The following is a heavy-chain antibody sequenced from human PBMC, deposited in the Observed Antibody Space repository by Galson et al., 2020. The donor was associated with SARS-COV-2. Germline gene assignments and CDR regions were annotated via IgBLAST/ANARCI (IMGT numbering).Heavy chain of an antibody. CDR1: GGTFSSCA. D-gene: IGHD4-4*01. CDR2: IIPILGIA. Sequence: SVKVSCKASGGTFSSCAISWVRQAPGQGLEWMGGIIPILGIANYAQKFQGRVTITADKSTSTAYMELSSLRSEDTAVYYCAGTVTTWEGLSGYYYYYMDVWGKGTTVTVSS. V-gene: IGHV1-69*10. CDR3: AGTVTTWEGLSGYYYYYMDV. J-gene: IGHJ6*03.